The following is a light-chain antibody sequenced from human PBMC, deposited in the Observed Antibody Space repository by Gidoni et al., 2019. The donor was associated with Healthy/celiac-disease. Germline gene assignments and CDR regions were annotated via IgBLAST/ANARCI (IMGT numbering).Light chain of an antibody. V-gene: IGKV3-15*01. Sequence: EIVMMQSLATLSVSPGERATLSCRASQSVSSNLAWYQQKPGQAPRLLIYGASTRATGSPARFSGSGSGTEFTLTISSLQSEDFAVYYCQQYNNWPPFTFGPGTKVDIK. J-gene: IGKJ3*01. CDR2: GAS. CDR1: QSVSSN. CDR3: QQYNNWPPFT.